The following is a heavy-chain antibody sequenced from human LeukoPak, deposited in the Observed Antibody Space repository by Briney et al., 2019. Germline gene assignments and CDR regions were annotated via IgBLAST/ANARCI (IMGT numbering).Heavy chain of an antibody. Sequence: GGSLRLSCAASGFTFSSYAMHWVRQAPGKGLEWVAVISYDGSNKYYADSVKGRFTISRDNSKNTLYLQMNSLRAEDTAVYYCARDRAGPYPHRMDVWGQGTTVTVFS. J-gene: IGHJ6*02. D-gene: IGHD3-10*01. V-gene: IGHV3-30-3*01. CDR3: ARDRAGPYPHRMDV. CDR2: ISYDGSNK. CDR1: GFTFSSYA.